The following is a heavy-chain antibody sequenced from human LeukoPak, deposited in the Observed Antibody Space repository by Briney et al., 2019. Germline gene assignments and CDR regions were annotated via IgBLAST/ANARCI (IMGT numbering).Heavy chain of an antibody. CDR1: GFTFSDYY. CDR3: ARDRVRGIYSSSGWFDP. D-gene: IGHD6-13*01. J-gene: IGHJ5*02. CDR2: ISSSGSTI. Sequence: GGSLRLSCATSGFTFSDYYMSWIRQAPGKGLEWVSYISSSGSTIYYADSVKGRFTISRDNAKNSLYLQMNSLGAEDTAVYYCARDRVRGIYSSSGWFDPWGQGTLVTVFS. V-gene: IGHV3-11*01.